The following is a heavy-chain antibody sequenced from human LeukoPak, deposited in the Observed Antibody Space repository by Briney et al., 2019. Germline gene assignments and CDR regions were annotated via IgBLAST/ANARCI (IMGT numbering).Heavy chain of an antibody. V-gene: IGHV3-30*04. Sequence: PGRSLRLSCAASGLTFSRYTMHWVRQGPGKGLEWVADVSYDGSNKHYADSVQGRFTISRDNSKNTLYLQMNSLRPEDTAVYYCASRTPGGMPAAFEIWGQGTMLSVSS. CDR2: VSYDGSNK. CDR1: GLTFSRYT. J-gene: IGHJ3*02. D-gene: IGHD2-2*01. CDR3: ASRTPGGMPAAFEI.